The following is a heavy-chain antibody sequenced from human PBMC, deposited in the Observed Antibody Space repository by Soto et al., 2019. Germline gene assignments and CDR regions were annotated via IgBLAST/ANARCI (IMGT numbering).Heavy chain of an antibody. V-gene: IGHV1-3*01. CDR1: GYTFTSYA. J-gene: IGHJ4*02. CDR2: INAGNGNT. CDR3: AGGPMTTVTTLGY. D-gene: IGHD4-17*01. Sequence: ASVKVSCKASGYTFTSYAMHWVRQAPGQRLEWMGWINAGNGNTKYSQKFQGRVTITRDTSASTAYMELSSLRSEDTAVYYCAGGPMTTVTTLGYWGQGTLVTVSS.